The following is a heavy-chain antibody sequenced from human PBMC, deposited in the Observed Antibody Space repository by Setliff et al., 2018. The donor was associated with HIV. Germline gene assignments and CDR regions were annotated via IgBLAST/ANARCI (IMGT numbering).Heavy chain of an antibody. D-gene: IGHD1-1*01. CDR3: ARAGLDWNDAFDI. CDR1: GGSFSGYY. Sequence: PSETLSLTCAVYGGSFSGYYWSWIRQPPGKGLEWIGEINHSGSTNYNPSLKSRVTISVDTSKNQFSLKLNSVTAADTAVYYCARAGLDWNDAFDIWGQGRMVTVSS. V-gene: IGHV4-34*01. J-gene: IGHJ3*02. CDR2: INHSGST.